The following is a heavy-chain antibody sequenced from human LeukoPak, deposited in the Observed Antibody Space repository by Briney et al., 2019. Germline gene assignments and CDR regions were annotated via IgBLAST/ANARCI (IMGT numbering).Heavy chain of an antibody. CDR2: IWYDGSNK. CDR1: GFTFSSYG. Sequence: AGGSLRLSCAASGFTFSSYGMHWVRQAPGKGLEWVALIWYDGSNKYYADSVKGRFTISRDNSKNTLYLQMNSLRAEDTAMYYCAALAVADSVRDYWGQGTLVTVSS. V-gene: IGHV3-30*02. D-gene: IGHD6-19*01. J-gene: IGHJ4*02. CDR3: AALAVADSVRDY.